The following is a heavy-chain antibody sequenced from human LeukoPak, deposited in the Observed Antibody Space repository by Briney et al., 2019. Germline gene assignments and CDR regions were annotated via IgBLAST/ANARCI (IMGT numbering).Heavy chain of an antibody. CDR3: ARDHRTVREHYCMDV. CDR2: IYYSGST. CDR1: GGSISSYY. V-gene: IGHV4-59*01. J-gene: IGHJ6*02. D-gene: IGHD3-10*01. Sequence: SETLSLTCTVSGGSISSYYWSWIRQPPGKGLEWIGYIYYSGSTNYNPSLKSRVTISVDTSKNQFSLKLSSVTAADTAVYYCARDHRTVREHYCMDVWGQATTVTVSS.